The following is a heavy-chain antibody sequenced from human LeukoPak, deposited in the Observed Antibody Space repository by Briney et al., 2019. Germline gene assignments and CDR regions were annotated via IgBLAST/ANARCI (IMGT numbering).Heavy chain of an antibody. J-gene: IGHJ4*02. D-gene: IGHD5-18*01. CDR3: ARGDTAVVHGAFDY. V-gene: IGHV1-46*01. CDR1: GYTFTNYY. CDR2: INLSGGST. Sequence: ASVKVSCKASGYTFTNYYIHWVRQAPAQGLECMGIINLSGGSTSYAQMFQGRVTMTRDMSTSTVYMELSSLRSEDAAVYYCARGDTAVVHGAFDYWGQGTLVTVSS.